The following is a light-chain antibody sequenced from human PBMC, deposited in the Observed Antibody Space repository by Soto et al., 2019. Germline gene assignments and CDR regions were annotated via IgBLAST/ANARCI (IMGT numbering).Light chain of an antibody. CDR1: QSLTTF. CDR3: QQSYSTPYT. V-gene: IGKV1-39*01. J-gene: IGKJ2*01. CDR2: GIS. Sequence: DIQMTQSPSSLSASVGDRVIIACRASQSLTTFLNWYQHKPGKAPKLLMYGISTLQSGVPSRFIGSGSGTDFTLTISSLQPEDFATYYCQQSYSTPYTFGQGTNVEIK.